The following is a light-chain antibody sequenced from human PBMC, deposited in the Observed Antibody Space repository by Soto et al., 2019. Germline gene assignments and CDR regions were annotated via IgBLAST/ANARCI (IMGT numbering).Light chain of an antibody. V-gene: IGKV3-20*01. CDR3: QLGT. CDR1: QSVSSSY. Sequence: EIVLTQSPGTLSLSPGERATLSCRASQSVSSSYLAWYQLKPGQAPRLLIYGASSRATGIPDRFSGSGSGTDFTLTISRLEPEDFAVYYCQLGTFGQGTKVDIK. J-gene: IGKJ1*01. CDR2: GAS.